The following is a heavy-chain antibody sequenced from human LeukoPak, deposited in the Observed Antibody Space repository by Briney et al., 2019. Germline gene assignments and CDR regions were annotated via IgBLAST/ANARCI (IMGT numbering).Heavy chain of an antibody. J-gene: IGHJ6*02. V-gene: IGHV1-69*04. Sequence: EASVKVSCKASGGTFGSFAISWVRQAPGQGLEWMGRITPIVGRADYAQKFQGRVTITADTSTSTAYMQLNSLRAEDTAVYYCARDPTPDGMDVWGQGTAVAVSS. D-gene: IGHD2-2*01. CDR1: GGTFGSFA. CDR2: ITPIVGRA. CDR3: ARDPTPDGMDV.